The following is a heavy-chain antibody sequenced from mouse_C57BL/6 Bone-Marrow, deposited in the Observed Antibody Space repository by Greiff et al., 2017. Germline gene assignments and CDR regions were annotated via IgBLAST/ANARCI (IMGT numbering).Heavy chain of an antibody. CDR1: GYTFTNYW. J-gene: IGHJ1*03. Sequence: VQLQQSGAELVRPGTSVKMSCKASGYTFTNYWIGWAKQRPGHGLEWIGDIYPGGGYTNYNEKFKGKATLTADKSSSTAYMQFSSLTSEDSAIYYCARGKYYGSSYKYVDVWGTGTTVTGSS. CDR3: ARGKYYGSSYKYVDV. D-gene: IGHD1-1*01. CDR2: IYPGGGYT. V-gene: IGHV1-63*01.